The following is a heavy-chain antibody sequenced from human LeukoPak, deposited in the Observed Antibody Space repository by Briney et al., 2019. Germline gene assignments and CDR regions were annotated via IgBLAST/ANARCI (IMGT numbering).Heavy chain of an antibody. CDR3: AREAFQFGEYYFDY. D-gene: IGHD3-10*01. V-gene: IGHV3-74*01. CDR1: CFTFNSHW. CDR2: INREGNDT. Sequence: GGSLRLSCGASCFTFNSHWMHWGRKAPGKGLGLVSRINREGNDTIYADSVKGRFTISRDNAKNTLYLQMTSLRAEDTALYYCAREAFQFGEYYFDYWGQGTPVTVSS. J-gene: IGHJ4*02.